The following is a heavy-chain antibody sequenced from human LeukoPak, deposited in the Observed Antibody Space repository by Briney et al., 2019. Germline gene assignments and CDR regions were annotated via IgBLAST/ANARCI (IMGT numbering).Heavy chain of an antibody. V-gene: IGHV3-30*03. J-gene: IGHJ4*02. CDR3: ARGNRDDFWSGYYGYFDY. CDR1: GFTFSSYG. CDR2: ISYDGSNK. D-gene: IGHD3-3*01. Sequence: QPGRSLRLSCAASGFTFSSYGMHWVRQAPGKGLEWVAVISYDGSNKYYADSVKGRFTISRDNSKNTLYLQMNSLRSEDTAVYYCARGNRDDFWSGYYGYFDYWGQGTLVTVSS.